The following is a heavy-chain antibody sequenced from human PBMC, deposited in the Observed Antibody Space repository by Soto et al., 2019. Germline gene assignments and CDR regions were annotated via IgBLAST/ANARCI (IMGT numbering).Heavy chain of an antibody. CDR1: GGSISSYY. Sequence: QVQLQESGPGLVKPSETLSLTCTVSGGSISSYYWSWIRQPPGKGLEWIGYIYYSGSTNYNPSLQSRVTISVDTTKNQFSLKLSAVAAADTAVYYCARTLYSYGPRFDYWGQGPLVTVSA. CDR2: IYYSGST. D-gene: IGHD5-18*01. V-gene: IGHV4-59*01. CDR3: ARTLYSYGPRFDY. J-gene: IGHJ4*02.